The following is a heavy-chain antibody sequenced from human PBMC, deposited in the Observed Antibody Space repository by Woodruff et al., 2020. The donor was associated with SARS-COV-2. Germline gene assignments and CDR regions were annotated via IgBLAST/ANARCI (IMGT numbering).Heavy chain of an antibody. CDR3: ARDLGPTHSGDYEGH. J-gene: IGHJ4*02. Sequence: VKGRFTISRDNSKNTLYLQMNSLRPEDTALYYCARDLGPTHSGDYEGHWGQGTLVSVSS. D-gene: IGHD4-17*01. V-gene: IGHV3-30*01.